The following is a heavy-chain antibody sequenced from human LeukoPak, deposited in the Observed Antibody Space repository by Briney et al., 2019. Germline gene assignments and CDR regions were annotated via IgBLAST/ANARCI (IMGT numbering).Heavy chain of an antibody. CDR1: GFTFSSYS. D-gene: IGHD2-15*01. J-gene: IGHJ6*03. CDR3: ARARKIGYCSGGSCYSEPGGYYYYYMDV. Sequence: GGSLRLSCAASGFTFSSYSMNWVRQAPGKGLEWVSSISSSSSYIYYADSVKGRFTISRDNAKNSLYLQMNSLRAEDTAVYYCARARKIGYCSGGSCYSEPGGYYYYYMDVWGKGTTVTVSS. CDR2: ISSSSSYI. V-gene: IGHV3-21*01.